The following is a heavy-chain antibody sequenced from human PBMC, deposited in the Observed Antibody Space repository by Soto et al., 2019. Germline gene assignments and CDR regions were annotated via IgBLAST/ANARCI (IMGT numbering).Heavy chain of an antibody. CDR1: GFPFSDYY. CDR3: ARDHYSSTSHFDY. CDR2: ISSGGSTI. V-gene: IGHV3-11*01. J-gene: IGHJ4*02. Sequence: PGGSLRLSCAASGFPFSDYYMSWIRQAPGKGLEWVSYISSGGSTIYYADSVKGRFTISRDNAKNSLYLQMNSLRAEDTAVYYCARDHYSSTSHFDYWGQGTLVTVSS. D-gene: IGHD6-13*01.